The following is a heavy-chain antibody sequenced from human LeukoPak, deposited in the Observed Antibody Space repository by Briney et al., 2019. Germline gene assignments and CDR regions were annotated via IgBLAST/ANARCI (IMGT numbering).Heavy chain of an antibody. D-gene: IGHD3-22*01. CDR1: GFTFSNYA. CDR2: ISGSGGST. V-gene: IGHV3-23*01. Sequence: GGSLRLSCAASGFTFSNYAMSWVRQAPGKGLEWVSTISGSGGSTYSADSVKGRFTVSRDNSKNMVYLQMNSLRAEDTALYYCAKAIAYFDSRGSPQGAFDYWGQGTLVAVSS. J-gene: IGHJ4*02. CDR3: AKAIAYFDSRGSPQGAFDY.